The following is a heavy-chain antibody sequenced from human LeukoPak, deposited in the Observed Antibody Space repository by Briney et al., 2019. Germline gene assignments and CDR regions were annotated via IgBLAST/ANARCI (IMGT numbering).Heavy chain of an antibody. V-gene: IGHV3-48*03. J-gene: IGHJ4*02. Sequence: GGSLRLSCAASGFTFSSCEMNWVRQAPGKGLEWVSYISRSGSTIYYADSVKGRFTISRDNAKNSLYLQMNSLRAEDTAVYYCASDEYYDILTGYFSPGFWGQGTLVTVSS. CDR1: GFTFSSCE. CDR2: ISRSGSTI. CDR3: ASDEYYDILTGYFSPGF. D-gene: IGHD3-9*01.